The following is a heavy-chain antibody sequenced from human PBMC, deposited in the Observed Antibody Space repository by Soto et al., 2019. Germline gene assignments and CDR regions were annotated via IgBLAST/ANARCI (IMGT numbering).Heavy chain of an antibody. V-gene: IGHV3-11*06. CDR1: GFTFSDYY. D-gene: IGHD6-13*01. CDR3: ARDWYGSSWYYYYGMDV. Sequence: QVQLVESGGGLVKPGGSLRLSCAASGFTFSDYYMSWIRQAPGKGLEWVSYISSSSSYTNYADSVKGRFTISRDNAKNSLYLQMNSLRAEDTAVYYCARDWYGSSWYYYYGMDVWGQGTTVTVSS. J-gene: IGHJ6*02. CDR2: ISSSSSYT.